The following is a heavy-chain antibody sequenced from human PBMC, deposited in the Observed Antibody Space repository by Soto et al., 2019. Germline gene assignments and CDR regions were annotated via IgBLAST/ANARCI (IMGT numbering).Heavy chain of an antibody. CDR3: SIIHYDLWSGYTPVPDDY. CDR2: INPSSGST. D-gene: IGHD3-3*01. Sequence: ASVKVSCKASGYTFTSYYMHWVRKAPGQGLEWMGIINPSSGSTSYAQKFQGRVTMTTDTSTSTVYMELSSLRTEETAVYYWSIIHYDLWSGYTPVPDDYWGPGPLVTV. J-gene: IGHJ4*02. CDR1: GYTFTSYY. V-gene: IGHV1-46*01.